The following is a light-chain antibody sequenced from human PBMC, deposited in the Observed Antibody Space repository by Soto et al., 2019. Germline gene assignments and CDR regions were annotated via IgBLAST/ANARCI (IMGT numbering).Light chain of an antibody. Sequence: QSALTQPPSASGSPGQSVTISCTGTSGDVGGYNFVSWYQQHPGKAPKLIIYEVRNRPSGISSRFSGSRSGSSATLGITGLQTGDEADYYCGTWDSSLRAVVFGGGTQLTVL. V-gene: IGLV2-14*01. CDR1: SGDVGGYNF. CDR3: GTWDSSLRAVV. CDR2: EVR. J-gene: IGLJ2*01.